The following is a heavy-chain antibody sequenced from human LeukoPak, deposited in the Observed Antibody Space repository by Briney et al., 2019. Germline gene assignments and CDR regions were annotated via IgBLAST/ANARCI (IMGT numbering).Heavy chain of an antibody. V-gene: IGHV3-23*01. J-gene: IGHJ4*02. D-gene: IGHD2-2*01. CDR2: ITASGSRT. CDR3: AKIVSAAGLDY. Sequence: GGSLRLSCAASGFTFSSFAMDWVRQAPGKGLEWVSAITASGSRTYYADSVKGRFTISKDNSKYTLYLQMNSLRAEDTAVYYCAKIVSAAGLDYWGQGTLVTVSS. CDR1: GFTFSSFA.